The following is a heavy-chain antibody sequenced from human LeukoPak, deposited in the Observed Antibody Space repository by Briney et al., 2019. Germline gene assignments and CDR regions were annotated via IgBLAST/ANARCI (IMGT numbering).Heavy chain of an antibody. J-gene: IGHJ4*02. V-gene: IGHV5-51*01. CDR1: GYSFTTYW. D-gene: IGHD3-22*01. CDR3: ARQFRDSSGYYSYYFDY. CDR2: IYPGDSDT. Sequence: GESLKISCKGSGYSFTTYWIGWVRQMPGRGVEWIGIIYPGDSDTRYSPTFQGQVTISADKSISTAYLQWSSLKASDTAMYYCARQFRDSSGYYSYYFDYWGQGTLVTVSS.